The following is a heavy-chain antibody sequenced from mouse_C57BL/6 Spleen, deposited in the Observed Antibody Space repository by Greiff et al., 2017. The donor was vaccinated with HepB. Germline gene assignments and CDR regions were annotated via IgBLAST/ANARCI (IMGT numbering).Heavy chain of an antibody. J-gene: IGHJ2*01. CDR3: ARPITTVVPYYVDD. CDR1: GFTFSSYG. Sequence: EVQLQESGGDLVKPGGSLKLSCAASGFTFSSYGMSWVRQTPDKRLEWVATISSGGSYTYYPDSVKGRFTISRDNAKNTLYLQMSSLKSEDTAMYYSARPITTVVPYYVDDWGQGTTRTVAS. D-gene: IGHD1-1*01. V-gene: IGHV5-6*01. CDR2: ISSGGSYT.